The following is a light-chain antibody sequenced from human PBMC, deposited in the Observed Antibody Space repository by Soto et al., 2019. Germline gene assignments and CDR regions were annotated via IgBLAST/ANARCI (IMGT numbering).Light chain of an antibody. CDR2: GAS. CDR1: QTVTNNY. J-gene: IGKJ4*01. Sequence: EIVLTQSPDTLSLSPGDRATLSCRASQTVTNNYLAWYQQQPGQAPRLLIYGASSRATGIPDRFSGSGSGTDLTLTISRLAPEDFAVYYCQQYVSIPLTFGGGTKVDIK. V-gene: IGKV3-20*01. CDR3: QQYVSIPLT.